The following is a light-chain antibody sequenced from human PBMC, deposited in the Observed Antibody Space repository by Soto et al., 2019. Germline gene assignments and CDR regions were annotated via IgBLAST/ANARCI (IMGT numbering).Light chain of an antibody. CDR3: QQYDNWPYT. CDR1: QSVSNN. V-gene: IGKV3-15*01. CDR2: GAS. J-gene: IGKJ2*01. Sequence: EIVMTHSPATLSVSPGERATLSCRASQSVSNNLAWYQQKPGQAPRLLIYGASTRATAIPARFSGSGSGTAFTLTISSLKSEDFAVYFGQQYDNWPYTFGQWTKLEIK.